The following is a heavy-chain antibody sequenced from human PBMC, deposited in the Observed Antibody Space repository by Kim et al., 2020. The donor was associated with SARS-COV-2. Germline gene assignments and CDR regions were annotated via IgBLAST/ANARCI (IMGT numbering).Heavy chain of an antibody. Sequence: ASVKVSCKASGYTFTSYDINWVRQATGQGLEWMGWMNPNSGNTGYAQKFQGRVTMTRNTSISTAYMELSSLRSEDTAVYYCASLSGGPGAHYYDSSGYFYYYYGMDVWGQGTTVTVSS. CDR2: MNPNSGNT. D-gene: IGHD3-22*01. J-gene: IGHJ6*02. V-gene: IGHV1-8*01. CDR1: GYTFTSYD. CDR3: ASLSGGPGAHYYDSSGYFYYYYGMDV.